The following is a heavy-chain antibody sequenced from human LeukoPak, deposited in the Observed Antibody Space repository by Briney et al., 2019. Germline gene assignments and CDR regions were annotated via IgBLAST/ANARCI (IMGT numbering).Heavy chain of an antibody. CDR3: ASGAAGYYGSGSYDY. J-gene: IGHJ4*02. CDR1: GGSISSYY. CDR2: IYYSGST. V-gene: IGHV4-59*01. Sequence: SETLSLTCTVSGGSISSYYWSWIRQPPGKGLEWIGYIYYSGSTNYNPSLKSRVTISVDTSKNQFSLKLSSVTAADTAVYYCASGAAGYYGSGSYDYWGQGTLVTVSS. D-gene: IGHD3-10*01.